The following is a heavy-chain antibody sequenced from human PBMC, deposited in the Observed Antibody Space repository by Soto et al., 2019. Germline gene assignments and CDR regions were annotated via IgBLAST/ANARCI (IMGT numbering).Heavy chain of an antibody. Sequence: SETLALTCAFSVGSISFSNWLSCFRHPPGKGLEWIGEIYHSGSTNYNPSLKSRVAISVDKSKNQFSLKLSSVTAADTAVYYCARVPVPDAVYGMDVWGQGTTVTVSS. CDR3: ARVPVPDAVYGMDV. J-gene: IGHJ6*02. CDR1: VGSISFSNW. D-gene: IGHD2-2*01. V-gene: IGHV4-4*02. CDR2: IYHSGST.